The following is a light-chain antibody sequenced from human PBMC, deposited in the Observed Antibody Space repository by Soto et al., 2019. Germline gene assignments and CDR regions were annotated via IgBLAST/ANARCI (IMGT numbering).Light chain of an antibody. CDR3: KSYRSSGTLYV. Sequence: QSVLTQPASVSGSPGQSITISCTGTSSDGGGYDYVSWYQQHPGRAPKLMIYEVSYRPSGVSSRFSGSKSGNTASLTISGLQAEDEADYYCKSYRSSGTLYVFGTGTKVTVL. J-gene: IGLJ1*01. V-gene: IGLV2-14*01. CDR2: EVS. CDR1: SSDGGGYDY.